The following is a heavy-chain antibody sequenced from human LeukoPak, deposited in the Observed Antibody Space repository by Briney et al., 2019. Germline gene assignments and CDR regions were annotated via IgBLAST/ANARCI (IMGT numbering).Heavy chain of an antibody. CDR1: GGSISSGSYY. D-gene: IGHD5-24*01. CDR2: IYTSGST. V-gene: IGHV4-61*02. Sequence: PSQTLSLACTVSGGSISSGSYYWSWIRQPPGKGLEWIGRIYTSGSTNYNPSLKSRVTIPVDTSKNQFSLKLSSVTAADTAVYYCARGLEMATIQRWGYFDYWGQGTLVTVSS. CDR3: ARGLEMATIQRWGYFDY. J-gene: IGHJ4*02.